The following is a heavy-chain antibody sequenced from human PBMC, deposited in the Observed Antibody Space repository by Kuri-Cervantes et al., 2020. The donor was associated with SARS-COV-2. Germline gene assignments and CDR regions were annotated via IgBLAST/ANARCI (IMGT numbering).Heavy chain of an antibody. J-gene: IGHJ4*02. Sequence: ESLKISCTVSGGSISSYYWSWIRQPPGKGLEWIGYIYYSGSTNYNPSLESRVTISVDTSKNQFSLKLSSVTAADTAVYYCARWPSWSGSIDYWGQGTLVTVSS. D-gene: IGHD3-3*01. CDR3: ARWPSWSGSIDY. V-gene: IGHV4-59*01. CDR2: IYYSGST. CDR1: GGSISSYY.